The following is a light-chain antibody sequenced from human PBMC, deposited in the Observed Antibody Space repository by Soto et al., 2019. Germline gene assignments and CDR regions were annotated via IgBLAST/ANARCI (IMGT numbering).Light chain of an antibody. CDR1: GSNIGAGYD. CDR2: ADS. V-gene: IGLV1-40*01. Sequence: QSVLTQPPSVSGAPGQRVTISCTGAGSNIGAGYDVHWYQQLPGTAPKLLIYADSDRPSGVPDRFSGSKSGTSASLAITGLQAEDEADYYCLSFDSSLSVVFGGGTKVTVL. J-gene: IGLJ2*01. CDR3: LSFDSSLSVV.